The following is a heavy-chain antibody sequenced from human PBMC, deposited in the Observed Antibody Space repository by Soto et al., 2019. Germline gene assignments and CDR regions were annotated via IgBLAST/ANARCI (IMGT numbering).Heavy chain of an antibody. Sequence: GGSLRLSCAASGFTFSSYSMNWVRQAPGKGLEWVSYISSSSSTIYYADSVKGRFTISRDNAKNSLYLQMNSLRAEDTAVYYCARETLYDILTGYYLPYSKHGYYFDYWGQGTLVSVSS. V-gene: IGHV3-48*01. CDR2: ISSSSSTI. CDR3: ARETLYDILTGYYLPYSKHGYYFDY. D-gene: IGHD3-9*01. CDR1: GFTFSSYS. J-gene: IGHJ4*02.